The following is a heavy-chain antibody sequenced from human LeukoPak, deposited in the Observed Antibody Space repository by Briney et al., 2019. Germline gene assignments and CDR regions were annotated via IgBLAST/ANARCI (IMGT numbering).Heavy chain of an antibody. CDR2: ISYDGSNK. D-gene: IGHD3-22*01. J-gene: IGHJ5*02. CDR3: AGSADYCDSSGPGTDWFDP. Sequence: GRSLRLSCAASGFTFSSYGMHWVRQAPGKGLEWVAVISYDGSNKYYADSVKGRFTISRDNSKNTLYLQMNSLRAEDTAVYYCAGSADYCDSSGPGTDWFDPWGQGTLVTVSS. CDR1: GFTFSSYG. V-gene: IGHV3-30*03.